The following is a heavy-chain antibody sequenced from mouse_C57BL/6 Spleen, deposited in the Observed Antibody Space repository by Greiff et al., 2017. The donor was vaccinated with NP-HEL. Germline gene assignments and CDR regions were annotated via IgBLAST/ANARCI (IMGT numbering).Heavy chain of an antibody. Sequence: EVQRVESGGDLVKPGGSLKLSCAASGFTFSSYGMSWVRQTPDKRLEWVATISSGGSYTYYPDSVKGRFTISRDNAKNTLYLQLSSLKSEDTAMDYCAREDWALAWFAYWGQGTLVTVSA. CDR2: ISSGGSYT. V-gene: IGHV5-6*01. D-gene: IGHD4-1*01. J-gene: IGHJ3*01. CDR1: GFTFSSYG. CDR3: AREDWALAWFAY.